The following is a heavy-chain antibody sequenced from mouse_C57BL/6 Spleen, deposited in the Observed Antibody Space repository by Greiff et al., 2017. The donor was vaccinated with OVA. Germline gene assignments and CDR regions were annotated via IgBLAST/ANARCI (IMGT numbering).Heavy chain of an antibody. V-gene: IGHV1-69*01. CDR1: GYTFTSYW. D-gene: IGHD1-3*01. J-gene: IGHJ2*01. CDR3: GELATGFDY. CDR2: IDPSDSYT. Sequence: QVQLQQPGAELVMPGASVKLSCKASGYTFTSYWMHWVKQRPGQGLEWIGEIDPSDSYTNYNQKFKGKSTLTVDKSSSTAYMQLSSLTSEDSAVYYCGELATGFDYWGQGTTLTVSS.